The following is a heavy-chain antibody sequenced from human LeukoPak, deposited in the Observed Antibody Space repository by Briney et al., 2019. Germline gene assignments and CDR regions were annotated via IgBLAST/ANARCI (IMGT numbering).Heavy chain of an antibody. CDR3: ARGLYGEAAAGTNWFDP. V-gene: IGHV4-34*01. CDR1: GGSFSGYY. J-gene: IGHJ5*02. CDR2: INHSGST. Sequence: SETLSLTCAVYGGSFSGYYWSWIRQPPGKGLEWIGEINHSGSTNYNPSLKSRVTISVDTSKNQFSLKLSSVTAAGTAVYYCARGLYGEAAAGTNWFDPWGQGTLVTVSS. D-gene: IGHD6-13*01.